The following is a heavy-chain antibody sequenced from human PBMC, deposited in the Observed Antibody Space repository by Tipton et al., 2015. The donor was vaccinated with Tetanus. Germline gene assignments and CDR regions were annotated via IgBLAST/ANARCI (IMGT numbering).Heavy chain of an antibody. D-gene: IGHD1-26*01. J-gene: IGHJ5*02. CDR2: INHSGST. Sequence: TLSLTCAVYGGSFSGYYWSWIRQPPGKGLEWIGEINHSGSTNYNPSLKSRVTISVDTSKNQFSLKLSSVTAADTAVYYCARGKSKGATRGCWFDPWGQGTLVTVSS. CDR1: GGSFSGYY. CDR3: ARGKSKGATRGCWFDP. V-gene: IGHV4-34*01.